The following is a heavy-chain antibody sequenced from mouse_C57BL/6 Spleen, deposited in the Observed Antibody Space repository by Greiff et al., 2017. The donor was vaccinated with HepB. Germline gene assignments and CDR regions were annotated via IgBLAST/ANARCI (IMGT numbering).Heavy chain of an antibody. CDR2: ISDGGSYT. V-gene: IGHV5-4*01. J-gene: IGHJ2*01. CDR3: ARAPRSITTVVEYYFDY. D-gene: IGHD1-1*01. CDR1: GFTFSSYA. Sequence: EVQLVESGGGLVKPGGSLKLSCAASGFTFSSYAMSWVRQTPEKRLEWVATISDGGSYTYYPDNVKGRFTISRDNAKNNLYLQMSHLKSEDTAMYYCARAPRSITTVVEYYFDYWGQGTTLTVSS.